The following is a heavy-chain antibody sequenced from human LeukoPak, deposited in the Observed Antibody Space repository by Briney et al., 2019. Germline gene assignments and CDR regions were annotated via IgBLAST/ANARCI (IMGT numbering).Heavy chain of an antibody. D-gene: IGHD3-22*01. Sequence: SETLSLTCTVSGGSISTYYWSWIRQPPGKGLEWIGFISYSGSTNYNPSLKSRVTISVDTSKNQFSLKLSSVTPADTAVYYCARHNYDSSGYWINDFWGQGTLVTVYS. CDR3: ARHNYDSSGYWINDF. CDR2: ISYSGST. CDR1: GGSISTYY. V-gene: IGHV4-59*01. J-gene: IGHJ4*02.